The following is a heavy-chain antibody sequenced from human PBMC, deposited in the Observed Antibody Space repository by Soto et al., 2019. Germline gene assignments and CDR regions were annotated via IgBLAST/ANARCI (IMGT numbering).Heavy chain of an antibody. Sequence: QVQLVESGGGVVQPGRSLRLSCAASGFTFSSYAMHWVRQGPGKGLEWVAVISYDGSNKYYADSVKGRFTISRDNSKNTLYLQMNSLRAEDTAVYYCARVRTGTTFDYWGQGTLVTVSS. CDR2: ISYDGSNK. V-gene: IGHV3-30-3*01. CDR3: ARVRTGTTFDY. J-gene: IGHJ4*02. D-gene: IGHD1-7*01. CDR1: GFTFSSYA.